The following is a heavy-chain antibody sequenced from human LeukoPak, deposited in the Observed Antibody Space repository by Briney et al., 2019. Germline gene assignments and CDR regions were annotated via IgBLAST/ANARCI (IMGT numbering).Heavy chain of an antibody. CDR1: GFTFSSYA. Sequence: GGSLRLSCAASGFTFSSYAMSWVRQAPGKGLEWVSGISDNGDSRYYADSVKGRFNISRDNSMNTLYLQMSNLRAEDTAVYYCTKTWGSKGSDFWGQGALVTVSS. J-gene: IGHJ4*02. CDR3: TKTWGSKGSDF. V-gene: IGHV3-23*01. D-gene: IGHD7-27*01. CDR2: ISDNGDSR.